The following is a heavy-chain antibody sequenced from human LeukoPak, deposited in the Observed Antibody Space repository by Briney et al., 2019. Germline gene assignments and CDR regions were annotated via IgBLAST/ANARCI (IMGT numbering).Heavy chain of an antibody. V-gene: IGHV4-34*01. CDR3: ARSRVHYDYVWGSSRAIDY. D-gene: IGHD3-16*01. J-gene: IGHJ4*02. Sequence: PSETLSLTCAVYGVSFSGYDWSWIRQPPGKGLEWIGEINHSGSTNYNPSLKSRVTMSVDTSKNQFSLKLSSVTAADTAVYYCARSRVHYDYVWGSSRAIDYWGQGTLVTVSS. CDR2: INHSGST. CDR1: GVSFSGYD.